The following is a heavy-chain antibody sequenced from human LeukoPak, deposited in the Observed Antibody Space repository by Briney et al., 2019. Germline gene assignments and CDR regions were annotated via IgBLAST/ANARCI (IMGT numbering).Heavy chain of an antibody. V-gene: IGHV4-59*01. D-gene: IGHD3-16*01. CDR1: GGSISSYY. CDR2: IYYSGST. CDR3: ASSLAIWGNYFDY. Sequence: PSETLSLTCTVSGGSISSYYWSWIRQPPGKGLGWIGYIYYSGSTNYNSSLKSRVTISVDTSKNQFSLKLSSVTAADTAVYYCASSLAIWGNYFDYWGQGTLVTVSS. J-gene: IGHJ4*02.